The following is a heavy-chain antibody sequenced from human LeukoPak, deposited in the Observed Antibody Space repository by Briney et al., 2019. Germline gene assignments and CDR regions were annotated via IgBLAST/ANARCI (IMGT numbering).Heavy chain of an antibody. Sequence: GRSLRLSCAASGFTFSRYGMHWVRQAPGKGLEWVAVISYDGSNNYYADSVKGRFTISRDNSKNTLYLQMNSLRAEDTAVYYCAREVNCGGSCWYFGLWGRGTLVTVSS. CDR2: ISYDGSNN. J-gene: IGHJ2*01. D-gene: IGHD2-15*01. CDR3: AREVNCGGSCWYFGL. V-gene: IGHV3-30*03. CDR1: GFTFSRYG.